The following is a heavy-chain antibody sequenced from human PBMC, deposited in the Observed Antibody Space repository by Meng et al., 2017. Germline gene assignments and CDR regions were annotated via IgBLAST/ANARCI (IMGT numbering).Heavy chain of an antibody. V-gene: IGHV4-31*03. CDR2: IYYSGST. Sequence: VHLQESGPGLVKPSQTLSLTCTVSGGSISSGGYYWSWIRQHPGKGLEWIGYIYYSGSTYYNPSLKSRVTISVDTSKNQFSLKLSSVTAADTAVYYCVTAPITRVRGVIITKWFDPWGQGTLVTVSS. CDR3: VTAPITRVRGVIITKWFDP. CDR1: GGSISSGGYY. J-gene: IGHJ5*02. D-gene: IGHD3-10*01.